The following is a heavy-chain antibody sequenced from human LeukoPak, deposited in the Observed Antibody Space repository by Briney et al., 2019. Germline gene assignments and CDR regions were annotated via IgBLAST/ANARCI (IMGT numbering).Heavy chain of an antibody. V-gene: IGHV3-21*01. CDR2: ISSSSSYI. CDR1: GFTFSSYS. CDR3: ARGPDILTGAEFNY. Sequence: GSLRLSCAASGFTFSSYSMNWVRQAPGKGLEWVSSISSSSSYIYYADSVKGRFTISRDNAKNSLYLQMNSLRAEDTAVYYCARGPDILTGAEFNYWGQGTLVTVSS. D-gene: IGHD3-9*01. J-gene: IGHJ4*02.